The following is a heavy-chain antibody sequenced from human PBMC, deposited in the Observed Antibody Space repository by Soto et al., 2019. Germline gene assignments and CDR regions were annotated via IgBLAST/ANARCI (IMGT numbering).Heavy chain of an antibody. V-gene: IGHV4-34*01. CDR1: GGSFSGYY. D-gene: IGHD1-20*01. CDR2: INHSGST. CDR3: AGIGRWRGGIDY. Sequence: QVQLQQWGAGLLKPSETLSLTCAVYGGSFSGYYWSWIRQPPGKGLEWIGEINHSGSTNYNPSLKSRVTISVDTSKNQFSLKLSSVTAADTAVYYCAGIGRWRGGIDYWGQGTLVTVSS. J-gene: IGHJ4*02.